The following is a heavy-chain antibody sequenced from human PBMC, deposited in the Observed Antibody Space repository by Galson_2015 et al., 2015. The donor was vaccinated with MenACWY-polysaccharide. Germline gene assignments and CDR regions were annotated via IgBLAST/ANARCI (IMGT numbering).Heavy chain of an antibody. D-gene: IGHD3-10*01. CDR2: IWDDGSRK. Sequence: SLRLSCAATRFTFSDYGMHWVRQAPGKGLEWVAFIWDDGSRKYYADSVKGRFAISRDNSDNTLYLQMNNLRVADTAVYYCARVSRDRSGSYVHGGFDPWGQRTLVTVSS. CDR3: ARVSRDRSGSYVHGGFDP. J-gene: IGHJ5*02. CDR1: RFTFSDYG. V-gene: IGHV3-33*01.